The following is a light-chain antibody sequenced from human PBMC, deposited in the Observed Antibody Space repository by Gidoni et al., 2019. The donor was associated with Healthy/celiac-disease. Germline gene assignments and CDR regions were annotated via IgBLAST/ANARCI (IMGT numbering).Light chain of an antibody. Sequence: DIQMTQSPSSLSASVGDRVTITCRASQSISSYLNWYQQKTGKDPKLLIYAAASLQRGVPSRFSGSGSGTDFTLTISSLQPEDFATYYCQQSYSTPLTFGGXTEVEIK. CDR1: QSISSY. V-gene: IGKV1-39*01. CDR2: AAA. J-gene: IGKJ4*01. CDR3: QQSYSTPLT.